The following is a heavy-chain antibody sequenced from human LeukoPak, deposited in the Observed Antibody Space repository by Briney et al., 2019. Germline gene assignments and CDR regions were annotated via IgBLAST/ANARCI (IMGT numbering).Heavy chain of an antibody. V-gene: IGHV4-39*02. CDR2: IYYSGST. Sequence: PSETLSLTCTVSGGSISSSSYYWGWIRPPPGKGLEWIGSIYYSGSTSYNPSLKSRVTISVDMSENHISLRLTSVTAADTAVYYCAREGGPYRPLDYSGQGTLVTVSS. CDR1: GGSISSSSYY. CDR3: AREGGPYRPLDY. J-gene: IGHJ4*02.